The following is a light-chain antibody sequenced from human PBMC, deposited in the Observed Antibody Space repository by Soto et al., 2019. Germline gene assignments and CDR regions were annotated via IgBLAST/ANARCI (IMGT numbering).Light chain of an antibody. Sequence: EIVMTQSPATLSVSPGERATLSCRASQSVSSNLAWYQQKPGQAPRLPIYGASTRATGIPARFSGSGSGTEFTLTISSLQSEDFAVYYRQQHHTWPGTFGQGTKV. J-gene: IGKJ1*01. CDR3: QQHHTWPGT. CDR1: QSVSSN. CDR2: GAS. V-gene: IGKV3-15*01.